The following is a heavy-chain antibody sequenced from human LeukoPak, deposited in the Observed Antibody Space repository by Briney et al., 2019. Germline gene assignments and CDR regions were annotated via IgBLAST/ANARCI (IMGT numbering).Heavy chain of an antibody. J-gene: IGHJ4*02. D-gene: IGHD1-26*01. Sequence: GGSLRLSCAASGFTFSSYGMHWVRQAPGKGLEWVAVIWYDGSNKYYADFVKGRFTISRDNSKNTLYLQMNSLRAEDTAVYYCAKGLYSGSYTSDYWGQGTLVTVSS. CDR2: IWYDGSNK. V-gene: IGHV3-33*06. CDR1: GFTFSSYG. CDR3: AKGLYSGSYTSDY.